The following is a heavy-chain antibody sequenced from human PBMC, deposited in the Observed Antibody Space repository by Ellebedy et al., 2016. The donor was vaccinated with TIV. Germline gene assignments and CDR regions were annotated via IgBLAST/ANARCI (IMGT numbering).Heavy chain of an antibody. V-gene: IGHV1-69*13. J-gene: IGHJ6*02. CDR1: GGTFSSYA. CDR3: ASTWSGLWGYYYGMDV. Sequence: ASVKVSXKASGGTFSSYAISWVRQAPGQGLEWMGGIIPIFGTANYAQKFQGRVTITADESTSTAYMELSSLRSKDTAVYYCASTWSGLWGYYYGMDVWGQGTTVTVSS. D-gene: IGHD2-21*01. CDR2: IIPIFGTA.